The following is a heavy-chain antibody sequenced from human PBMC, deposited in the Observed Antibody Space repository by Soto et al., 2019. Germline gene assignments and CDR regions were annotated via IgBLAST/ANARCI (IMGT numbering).Heavy chain of an antibody. CDR2: IIPIFGTA. Sequence: QVQLVQSGAEVKKPGSSVKVSCKASGGTFSSYAISWVRQAPGQGLEWMGGIIPIFGTADYAQKFQGRVTSTAGETTSTAXMELSSLRSEDTAVYYCASHSGSSPEGRYYYGMDVWGQGTTVTVSS. V-gene: IGHV1-69*12. J-gene: IGHJ6*02. D-gene: IGHD1-26*01. CDR1: GGTFSSYA. CDR3: ASHSGSSPEGRYYYGMDV.